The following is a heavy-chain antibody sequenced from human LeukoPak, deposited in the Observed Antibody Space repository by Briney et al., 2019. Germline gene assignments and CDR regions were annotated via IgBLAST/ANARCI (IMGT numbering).Heavy chain of an antibody. Sequence: SETLSLTCAVYGGSFSDYFWTWIRQSPGKRLEWIGEINHSGNTNYNPSLKSRVTLSLDTSKNQFSLKLNSVTAADTAVYYCARAPPPGATAFGVVDYWGQGTLVTVSS. CDR2: INHSGNT. J-gene: IGHJ4*02. CDR1: GGSFSDYF. V-gene: IGHV4-34*01. D-gene: IGHD3-3*01. CDR3: ARAPPPGATAFGVVDY.